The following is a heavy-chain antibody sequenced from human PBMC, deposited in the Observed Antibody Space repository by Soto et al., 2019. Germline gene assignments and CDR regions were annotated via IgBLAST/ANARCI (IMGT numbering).Heavy chain of an antibody. Sequence: GGSLRLSCAASGFTFSSYRMHWVRQAPGKGLEWAALISYDGSNKYYADSVKGRFTISRDNSKNTLYLQVNSLRTEDTALFYCARDGASGYYGDFDYWGQGTLVTVSS. J-gene: IGHJ4*02. CDR3: ARDGASGYYGDFDY. CDR2: ISYDGSNK. D-gene: IGHD5-12*01. V-gene: IGHV3-30*14. CDR1: GFTFSSYR.